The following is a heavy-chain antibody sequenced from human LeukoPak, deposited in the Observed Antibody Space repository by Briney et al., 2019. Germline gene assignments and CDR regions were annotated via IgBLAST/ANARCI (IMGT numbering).Heavy chain of an antibody. D-gene: IGHD3-22*01. CDR1: GFTLSDYY. CDR2: ISSSGSTI. V-gene: IGHV3-11*01. Sequence: PGGSLRLSCAASGFTLSDYYMSWIRQAPGKGLEWVSYISSSGSTIYYADSVKGRFTISRDNAKNSLYLQMNSLRAEDTAVYYCARTHYYDSSGYYGYWGQGTLVTVSS. CDR3: ARTHYYDSSGYYGY. J-gene: IGHJ4*02.